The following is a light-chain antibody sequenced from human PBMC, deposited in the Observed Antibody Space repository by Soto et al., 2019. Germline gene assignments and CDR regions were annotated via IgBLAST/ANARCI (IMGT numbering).Light chain of an antibody. V-gene: IGKV1-39*01. Sequence: DIQMTQSPSSLSASVGDTVTITCRASQSIISYLNWYQVRPGKAPRLLISAASSVQSGVPSRFSGSGYGTDFTLSISSLQPEDSATYYCQPSYSTPPMYTFGQGTKLAIK. CDR1: QSIISY. CDR2: AAS. J-gene: IGKJ2*01. CDR3: QPSYSTPPMYT.